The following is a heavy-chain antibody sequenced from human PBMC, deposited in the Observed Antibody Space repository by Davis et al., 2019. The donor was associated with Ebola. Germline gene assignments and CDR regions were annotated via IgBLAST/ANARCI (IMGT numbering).Heavy chain of an antibody. V-gene: IGHV4-59*08. Sequence: SETLSLTCTVSGGSISSYYWSWIRQPPGKGLEWIGYIYYSGSTYYNPSLKSRVTISVDTSKNQFSLKLSSVTAADTAVYYCARLGLWGGMDVWGQGTTVTVSS. CDR3: ARLGLWGGMDV. CDR1: GGSISSYY. CDR2: IYYSGST. D-gene: IGHD2-21*01. J-gene: IGHJ6*02.